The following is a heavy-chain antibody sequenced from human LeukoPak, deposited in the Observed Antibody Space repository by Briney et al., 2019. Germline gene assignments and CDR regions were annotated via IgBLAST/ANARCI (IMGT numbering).Heavy chain of an antibody. D-gene: IGHD5-18*01. V-gene: IGHV3-53*01. CDR3: ATSGGVDTAMIFDY. CDR1: GFTFSSYA. J-gene: IGHJ4*02. Sequence: PGGSLRLSCAASGFTFSSYAMSWVRQASRKGLEWVSVIYSGGSTYYADSVKGRFAISKDNSKNTLYLQMNSLRAENTAVYYCATSGGVDTAMIFDYWGQGTLVTVSS. CDR2: IYSGGST.